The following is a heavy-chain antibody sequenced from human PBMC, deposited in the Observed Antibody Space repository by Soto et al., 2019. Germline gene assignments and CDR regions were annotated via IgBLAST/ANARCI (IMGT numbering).Heavy chain of an antibody. CDR1: GGSFSGYY. CDR2: INNSGST. J-gene: IGHJ5*02. CDR3: ARFNSPAVCFEP. V-gene: IGHV4-34*01. D-gene: IGHD1-20*01. Sequence: QVQLQQWGAGLLKPSETLSLTCAVYGGSFSGYYWSWIRQPPGKGLEWIGEINNSGSTNYNPSLKSRVPLSVETTKNQFYLKLSSVTAADRAVFDCARFNSPAVCFEPWGQGTMVTVSS.